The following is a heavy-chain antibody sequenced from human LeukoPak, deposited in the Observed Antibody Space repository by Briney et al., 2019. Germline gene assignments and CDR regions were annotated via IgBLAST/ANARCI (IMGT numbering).Heavy chain of an antibody. CDR3: ARDGGLQSHFDY. D-gene: IGHD5-24*01. V-gene: IGHV4-59*01. CDR1: TDSFNDYY. J-gene: IGHJ4*02. CDR2: IYYNGNS. Sequence: SETLSLRCSVFTDSFNDYYWNWVRQPRGKGLEWIGYIYYNGNSNYNPSLKSRVTISVDTSKNELSLKLTSVTAADTAIYFCARDGGLQSHFDYWGQGTLVTVSS.